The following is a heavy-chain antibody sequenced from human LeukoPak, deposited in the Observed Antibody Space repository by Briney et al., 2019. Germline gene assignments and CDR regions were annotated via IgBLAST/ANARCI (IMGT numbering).Heavy chain of an antibody. CDR2: ISSSSSYI. CDR3: ARDRQWELLIDAFDI. D-gene: IGHD1-26*01. V-gene: IGHV3-21*01. Sequence: GGSLRLSCAASGFTFSNYNMNWVRQAPGKGLEWVSSISSSSSYIYYADSVKGRFTISRDNAKNSLYLQMNSLRAEDTAVYYCARDRQWELLIDAFDIWAKGQWSPSLQ. J-gene: IGHJ3*02. CDR1: GFTFSNYN.